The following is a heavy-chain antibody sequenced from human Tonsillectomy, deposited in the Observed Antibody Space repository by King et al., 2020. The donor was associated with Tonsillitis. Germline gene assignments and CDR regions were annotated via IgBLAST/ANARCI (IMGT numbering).Heavy chain of an antibody. J-gene: IGHJ3*02. CDR2: ISSTSSYI. V-gene: IGHV3-21*01. CDR3: ARYLSGDSSGYDAFVI. Sequence: VQLVESGGDLVKPGGSLRLSCAASGFTFSTYSMNWVRQAPGKGLEWVSSISSTSSYIYYADSLKGRFTISRDNAKNSLFLQMNSLRAEDTAVYYCARYLSGDSSGYDAFVIWGQGTMVTVSS. CDR1: GFTFSTYS. D-gene: IGHD3-22*01.